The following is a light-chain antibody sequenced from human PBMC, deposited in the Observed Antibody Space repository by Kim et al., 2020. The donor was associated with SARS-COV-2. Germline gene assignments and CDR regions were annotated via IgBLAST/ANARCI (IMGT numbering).Light chain of an antibody. Sequence: PGERATLSCRASQSVSTYLAWYQQKPGQAPRLLIYGASNRATGIPARFTGSGSGTDFTLTISSLESEDFAVYYCQQRSNWPQITFGQGTRLEIK. CDR3: QQRSNWPQIT. CDR2: GAS. V-gene: IGKV3-11*01. CDR1: QSVSTY. J-gene: IGKJ5*01.